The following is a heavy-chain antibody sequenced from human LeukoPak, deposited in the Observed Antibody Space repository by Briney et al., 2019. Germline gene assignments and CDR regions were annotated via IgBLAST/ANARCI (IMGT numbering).Heavy chain of an antibody. D-gene: IGHD6-13*01. CDR2: IYPGDSDT. J-gene: IGHJ5*02. V-gene: IGHV5-51*01. CDR1: GYSFTSYW. Sequence: GESLKISCKGSGYSFTSYWIGWVRQMPGKGLEWVGIIYPGDSDTRYSPSFQGQVTISADKSISTAYLQWSSLKASDAAMYYCARTGIAAAGTFRTEENWFDPWGQGTLVTVSS. CDR3: ARTGIAAAGTFRTEENWFDP.